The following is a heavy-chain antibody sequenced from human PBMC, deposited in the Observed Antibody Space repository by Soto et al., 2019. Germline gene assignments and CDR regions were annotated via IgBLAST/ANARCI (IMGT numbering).Heavy chain of an antibody. CDR1: GYTFTSYA. V-gene: IGHV1-3*01. CDR2: INAGNGNT. CDR3: GRGYGRPSDWFDP. Sequence: QVQLVQSGAEVKKHGASVKVSCKASGYTFTSYAMHWVRQAPGQRLEWMGWINAGNGNTKYSQKFQGRVTITKDPSTSTDYMELSSLRSEDTAVYYCGRGYGRPSDWFDPWGQGTMVTVSS. D-gene: IGHD4-17*01. J-gene: IGHJ5*02.